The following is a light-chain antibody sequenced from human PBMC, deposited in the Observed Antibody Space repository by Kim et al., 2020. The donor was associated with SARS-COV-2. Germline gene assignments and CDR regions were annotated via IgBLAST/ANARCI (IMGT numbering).Light chain of an antibody. Sequence: SPGEGATLSCRASQSVGITSLAWYQQRPGQAPRLLFYGTSKRPAGIPDRFSGSGSGTDFTLIISRLEPEDSAMYYCQQYGSSPPDTFGQGTKLEI. CDR2: GTS. CDR3: QQYGSSPPDT. V-gene: IGKV3-20*01. J-gene: IGKJ2*01. CDR1: QSVGITS.